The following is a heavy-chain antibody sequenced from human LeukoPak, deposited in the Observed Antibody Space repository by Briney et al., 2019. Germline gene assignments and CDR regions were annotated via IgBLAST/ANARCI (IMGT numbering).Heavy chain of an antibody. CDR1: GDSISSGDYY. CDR2: INHSGST. V-gene: IGHV4-39*07. Sequence: SETLSLTCTVSGDSISSGDYYWSWIRQPPGKGLEWIGEINHSGSTNYNPSLKSRVTISVDTSKNQFSLKLSSVTAADTAVYYCARGGIADRLGTWGQGTLVTVSS. J-gene: IGHJ4*02. CDR3: ARGGIADRLGT. D-gene: IGHD6-6*01.